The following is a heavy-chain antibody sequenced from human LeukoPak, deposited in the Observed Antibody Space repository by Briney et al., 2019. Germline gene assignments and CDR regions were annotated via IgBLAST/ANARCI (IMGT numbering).Heavy chain of an antibody. CDR1: GYTFTSYG. CDR2: IGAYNGNT. Sequence: ASVKVSCKASGYTFTSYGISWVRQAPGQGLEWMGWIGAYNGNTNYAQKLQGRVTMTTDTSTSTAYMELRSLRSDDTTVYYCARDRSCSGGSCFPFSYYYYGMDVWGQGTTVTVSS. V-gene: IGHV1-18*01. J-gene: IGHJ6*02. CDR3: ARDRSCSGGSCFPFSYYYYGMDV. D-gene: IGHD2-15*01.